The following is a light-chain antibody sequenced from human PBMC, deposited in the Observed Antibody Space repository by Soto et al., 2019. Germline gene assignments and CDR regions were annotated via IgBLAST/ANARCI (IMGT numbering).Light chain of an antibody. V-gene: IGLV2-14*01. J-gene: IGLJ2*01. Sequence: QSALTQPGSVSGSPGQSITISCTGTSSDIGGYNYVSWYQQHPGRAPKLMIYEVSNRPSGVSNRFSGSKSGNTASLTISGLQADDEADYYCSSYTTTTTRVVFGGGTKVTVL. CDR2: EVS. CDR1: SSDIGGYNY. CDR3: SSYTTTTTRVV.